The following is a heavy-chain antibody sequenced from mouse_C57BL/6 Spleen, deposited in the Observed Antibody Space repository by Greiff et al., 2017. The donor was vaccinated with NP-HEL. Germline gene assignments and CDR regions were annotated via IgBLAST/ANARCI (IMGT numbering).Heavy chain of an antibody. J-gene: IGHJ4*01. CDR2: IYPGDGDT. CDR1: GYAFSSSW. Sequence: QVQLQQSGPELVKPGASVKISCKASGYAFSSSWMNWVKQRPGKGLEWIGRIYPGDGDTNYNQKFKGKATLTVDKSSSTAYMQLSSLTSEDSAVYYCASMMVTTITDYYAMDYWGQGTSVTVSS. D-gene: IGHD2-3*01. CDR3: ASMMVTTITDYYAMDY. V-gene: IGHV1-82*01.